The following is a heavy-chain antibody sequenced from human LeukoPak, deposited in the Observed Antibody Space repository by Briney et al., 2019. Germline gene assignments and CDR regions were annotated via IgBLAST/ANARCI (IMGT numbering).Heavy chain of an antibody. V-gene: IGHV1-69*04. J-gene: IGHJ6*02. CDR1: GGPFNSYA. Sequence: SVKASCKASGGPFNSYAINWVRQAPGQGLEWMGRIIVILGKVNYAQKFQGRLTITADKSTRTAYMDLSNLASEDTAIYFCARYIHPQGLIGYAMDVWGQGTTVIVSS. CDR3: ARYIHPQGLIGYAMDV. D-gene: IGHD2-15*01. CDR2: IIVILGKV.